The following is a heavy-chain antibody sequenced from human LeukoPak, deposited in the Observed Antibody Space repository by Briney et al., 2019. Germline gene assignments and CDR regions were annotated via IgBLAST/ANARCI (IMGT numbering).Heavy chain of an antibody. CDR3: AKDRSTYNVLTGYQDY. CDR2: ISYDGGNK. CDR1: GFTFSSNA. D-gene: IGHD3-9*01. V-gene: IGHV3-30*18. Sequence: GGSLRLSCAASGFTFSSNAMSWVRQAPGKGPEWVALISYDGGNKDYVDSVKGRFTVSRDNSRNTLYLQLNSLRPEDTAVYYCAKDRSTYNVLTGYQDYWGQGTLVTVSS. J-gene: IGHJ4*02.